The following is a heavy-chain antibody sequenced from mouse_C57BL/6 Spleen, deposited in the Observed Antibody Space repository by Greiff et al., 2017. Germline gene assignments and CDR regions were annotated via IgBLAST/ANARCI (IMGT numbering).Heavy chain of an antibody. D-gene: IGHD2-3*01. CDR1: GYTFTDYY. V-gene: IGHV1-26*01. CDR3: ARAPRWLLVFDY. J-gene: IGHJ2*01. Sequence: VQLQQSGPELVKPGASVKISCKASGYTFTDYYMNWVKQSHGKSLEWIGDINPNNGGTSYNQKFKGKATLTVDKSSSTAYMELRSLTSEDSAVYYCARAPRWLLVFDYWGQGTTLTVSS. CDR2: INPNNGGT.